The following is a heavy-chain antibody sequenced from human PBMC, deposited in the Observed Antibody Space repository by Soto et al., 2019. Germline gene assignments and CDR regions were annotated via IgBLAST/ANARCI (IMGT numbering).Heavy chain of an antibody. CDR1: GFTFSSYW. CDR2: IKQDGSEK. V-gene: IGHV3-7*01. Sequence: EVQLVESGGGLVQPGGSLRLSCAASGFTFSSYWMSWVRQAPGKGLEWVANIKQDGSEKYYVDSVKGRFTISRDNAKNSLYLQMNSLRAEDTAVYYCARGSGGDAYYFDYWGQGTLVTVSS. CDR3: ARGSGGDAYYFDY. J-gene: IGHJ4*02. D-gene: IGHD3-16*01.